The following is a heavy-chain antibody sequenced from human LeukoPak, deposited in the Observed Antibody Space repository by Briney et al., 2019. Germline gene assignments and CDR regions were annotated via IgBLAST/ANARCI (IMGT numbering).Heavy chain of an antibody. J-gene: IGHJ4*02. Sequence: ASVKDSCKAPGYTLTSYNMHWVRQAPGQELEWMGIINPNSGSTRYAQKLQGRVTMTRDTSANTVYMELSSLRSEDTAVYYCARDPELSNSMFDSWGQGTLVTVSS. CDR1: GYTLTSYN. V-gene: IGHV1-46*04. CDR3: ARDPELSNSMFDS. CDR2: INPNSGST. D-gene: IGHD4-11*01.